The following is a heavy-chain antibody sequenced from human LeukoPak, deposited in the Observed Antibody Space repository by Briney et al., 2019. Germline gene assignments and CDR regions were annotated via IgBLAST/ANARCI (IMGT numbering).Heavy chain of an antibody. V-gene: IGHV1-18*01. CDR3: ARDPYHRLGPPLDL. J-gene: IGHJ5*02. Sequence: ASVKVSCRASGYTFTNSDITWVRQAPGQGLEWMGRISTSNGDTNYAAKLQGRVTMTTDTSTRTVYMELGSLTFDDTAVYFCARDPYHRLGPPLDLWGQGTLVTVSS. CDR1: GYTFTNSD. D-gene: IGHD1-14*01. CDR2: ISTSNGDT.